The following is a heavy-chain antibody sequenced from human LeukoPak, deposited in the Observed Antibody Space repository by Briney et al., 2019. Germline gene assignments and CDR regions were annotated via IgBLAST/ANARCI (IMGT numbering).Heavy chain of an antibody. V-gene: IGHV1-3*01. D-gene: IGHD2-15*01. Sequence: ASVKVSCKASGHTFINYAIHWVRQGPGQRLEWVGWINVGNGDTKYSQRFQGRVTITRDTSASTAYMELSRLRSEDTAVYYCATSEEGRWGQGTLVTVSS. J-gene: IGHJ4*02. CDR1: GHTFINYA. CDR2: INVGNGDT. CDR3: ATSEEGR.